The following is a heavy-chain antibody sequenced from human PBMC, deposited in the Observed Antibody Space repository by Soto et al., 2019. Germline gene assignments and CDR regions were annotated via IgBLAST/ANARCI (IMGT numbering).Heavy chain of an antibody. CDR2: ISGSGGST. D-gene: IGHD1-26*01. Sequence: GGSLRLSCAASGFTFSSYAMSWVRQAPGKGLEWVSAISGSGGSTYYADSVKGRFTISRDNSKNTLYLQMNSLRAEDTAVYYCAKVAGSYDVYPYYGMDVWGQGTTVTVSS. V-gene: IGHV3-23*01. CDR1: GFTFSSYA. J-gene: IGHJ6*02. CDR3: AKVAGSYDVYPYYGMDV.